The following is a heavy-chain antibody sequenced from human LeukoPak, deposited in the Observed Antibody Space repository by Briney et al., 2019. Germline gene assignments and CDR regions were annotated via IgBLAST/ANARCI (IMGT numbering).Heavy chain of an antibody. CDR3: ARSSTGDYDS. J-gene: IGHJ5*01. V-gene: IGHV5-51*01. Sequence: GESLKISCKASGYSLNNFWIGWVRQMSGKGLEWMGMIYLRDSDTRYSPSFRGHVTFSADKSIGTAFLQWSSLKASDTGMYYCARSSTGDYDSWGQGTLVSVSS. D-gene: IGHD4-17*01. CDR2: IYLRDSDT. CDR1: GYSLNNFW.